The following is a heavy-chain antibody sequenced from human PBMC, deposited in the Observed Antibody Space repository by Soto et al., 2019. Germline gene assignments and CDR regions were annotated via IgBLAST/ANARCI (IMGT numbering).Heavy chain of an antibody. J-gene: IGHJ6*02. CDR1: GYTFISHG. V-gene: IGHV1-18*04. Sequence: QVQLVQSGVEVKKPGASVKVSCKASGYTFISHGISWVRQAPGQGLEWMGWISGKNGDTNYAQKLQGRVTLTTDTSTSRAYMERRSLRSDDTAVYYCARVSSSIVVVPDYGMDVWGQGTTVTVSS. D-gene: IGHD2-15*01. CDR3: ARVSSSIVVVPDYGMDV. CDR2: ISGKNGDT.